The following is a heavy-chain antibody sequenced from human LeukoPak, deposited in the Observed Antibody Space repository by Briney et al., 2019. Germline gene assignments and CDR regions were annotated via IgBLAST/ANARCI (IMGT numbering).Heavy chain of an antibody. J-gene: IGHJ4*02. CDR2: IRYDGSNK. Sequence: GGSLRLSCAASGFTFSSYGMHWVRQAPGKGLEWVAFIRYDGSNKYYADSVKGRFTISRDSSKNTLYLQMNSLRAEDTAVYYCARASGDSRGHYQGFDSWGQGTLVTVSS. V-gene: IGHV3-30*02. CDR3: ARASGDSRGHYQGFDS. D-gene: IGHD3-22*01. CDR1: GFTFSSYG.